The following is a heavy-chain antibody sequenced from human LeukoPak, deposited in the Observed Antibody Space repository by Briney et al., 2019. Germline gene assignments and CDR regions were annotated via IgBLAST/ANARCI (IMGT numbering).Heavy chain of an antibody. D-gene: IGHD6-13*01. CDR1: GFTFSSYW. CDR2: IKQDGSEK. CDR3: ARCDSSSWDNWFDP. V-gene: IGHV3-7*01. J-gene: IGHJ5*02. Sequence: GGSLRLSCAASGFTFSSYWMSWVRQAPGKGLEWVANIKQDGSEKYYVDSVKGRFTISRDNAKNSLYLQMNSLRAKDTAVYYCARCDSSSWDNWFDPWGQGTLVTVSS.